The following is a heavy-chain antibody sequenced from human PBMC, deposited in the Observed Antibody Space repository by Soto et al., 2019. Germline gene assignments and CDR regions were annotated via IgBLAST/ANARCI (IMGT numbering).Heavy chain of an antibody. CDR2: IYYSRST. V-gene: IGHV4-61*01. CDR3: ARGRGYRSSWSLTNYYYYGMDV. D-gene: IGHD6-13*01. J-gene: IGHJ6*02. Sequence: SETLSLTCTVSGGSVSSGSYYWGWFWQPPGKGLEGIGYIYYSRSTNYNPSLKSRVTISVDTSKMQFSLKLSSVTAADTAVYYCARGRGYRSSWSLTNYYYYGMDVWGQGTTDTVSS. CDR1: GGSVSSGSYY.